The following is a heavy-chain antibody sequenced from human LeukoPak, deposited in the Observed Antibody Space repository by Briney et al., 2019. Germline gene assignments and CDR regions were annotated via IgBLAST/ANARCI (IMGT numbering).Heavy chain of an antibody. CDR2: IYYSGST. CDR1: GGSISSYY. CDR3: ARLLFIGGYLDY. D-gene: IGHD1-26*01. V-gene: IGHV4-59*01. Sequence: SETLSLTCTVSGGSISSYYWSWIRQPPGKGLEWIGYIYYSGSTNYNPSLKSRVTISVDTSKNQFSLKLSSVTAADTAVYYCARLLFIGGYLDYWGQGTLVTVSS. J-gene: IGHJ4*02.